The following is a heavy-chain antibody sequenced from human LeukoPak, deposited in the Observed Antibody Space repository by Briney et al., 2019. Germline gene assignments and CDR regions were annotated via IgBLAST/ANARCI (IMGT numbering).Heavy chain of an antibody. Sequence: PSETLSLTCTVSGGSISSYYWSWIRQPPGKGLEWIGYIYYSGSTNYNPSLKSRVTISVDTSKNQFSLKLSSVTAADTAVYYRARLSPIASAFDIWGQGTMVTVSS. V-gene: IGHV4-59*08. J-gene: IGHJ3*02. CDR1: GGSISSYY. CDR2: IYYSGST. D-gene: IGHD3-22*01. CDR3: ARLSPIASAFDI.